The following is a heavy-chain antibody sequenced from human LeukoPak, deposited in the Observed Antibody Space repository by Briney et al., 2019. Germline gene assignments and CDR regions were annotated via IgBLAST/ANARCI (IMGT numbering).Heavy chain of an antibody. CDR3: ASRYYYDSSGYYPGAFDI. Sequence: SETLSLTCTVSGYSISSGYYWGWIRPPPGKGLEWIGIIYHSGSTYYNPSLKSRVTISVDTSKNQFSLKLSSVTAADTAVYYCASRYYYDSSGYYPGAFDIWGQGTMVTVSS. CDR2: IYHSGST. J-gene: IGHJ3*02. V-gene: IGHV4-38-2*02. D-gene: IGHD3-22*01. CDR1: GYSISSGYY.